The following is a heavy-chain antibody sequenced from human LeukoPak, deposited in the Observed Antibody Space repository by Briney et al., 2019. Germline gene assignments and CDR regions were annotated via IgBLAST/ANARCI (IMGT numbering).Heavy chain of an antibody. D-gene: IGHD6-19*01. CDR3: ARENSSRNFQY. Sequence: SETLSLTCAVYGGSFSAYYWSWIRQPPGKGLEWIGEINHSGSTNYNPSLKSRVTISVDTSKNQFSLKLSSVTAADTAVYYCARENSSRNFQYWGQGTLVTVSS. V-gene: IGHV4-34*01. CDR1: GGSFSAYY. CDR2: INHSGST. J-gene: IGHJ1*01.